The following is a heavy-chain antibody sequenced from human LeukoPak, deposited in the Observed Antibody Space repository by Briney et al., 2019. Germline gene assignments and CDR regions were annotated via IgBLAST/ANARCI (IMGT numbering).Heavy chain of an antibody. V-gene: IGHV3-7*01. D-gene: IGHD1-1*01. Sequence: PGGSLRLSCAASGFTFSSYWMSWVRQAPGKGLEWVANIKQDGSEKYYVDSVKGRFTISRDNSKNTLYLQMNSLRAEDTAVYYCARGNDWNEPTPFGPWGQGTLVTVSS. CDR3: ARGNDWNEPTPFGP. CDR1: GFTFSSYW. CDR2: IKQDGSEK. J-gene: IGHJ4*02.